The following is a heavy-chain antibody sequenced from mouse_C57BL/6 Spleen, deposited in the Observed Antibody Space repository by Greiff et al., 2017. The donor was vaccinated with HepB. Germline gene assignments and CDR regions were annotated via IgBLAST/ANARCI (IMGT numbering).Heavy chain of an antibody. V-gene: IGHV2-9-1*01. Sequence: VQGVESGPGLVAPSQSLSITCTVSGFSLTSYAISWVRQPPGKGLEWLGVIWTGGGTNYNSALKSRLSISKDNSKSQVFLKMNSLQTDDTARYYCARNGGSGYVGEFDYWGQGTTLTVSS. CDR1: GFSLTSYA. CDR3: ARNGGSGYVGEFDY. J-gene: IGHJ2*01. D-gene: IGHD3-2*02. CDR2: IWTGGGT.